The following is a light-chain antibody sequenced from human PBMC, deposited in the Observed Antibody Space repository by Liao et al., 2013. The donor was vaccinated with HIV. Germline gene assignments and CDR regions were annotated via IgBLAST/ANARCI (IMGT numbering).Light chain of an antibody. V-gene: IGLV3-21*04. J-gene: IGLJ3*02. Sequence: SYELTQPPSVSVAPGKTANISCGGNDIGTNSVHWYQQKPGQAPVLVIYHDSDRPSGIPERFSGSNSGNTATLTISRVEAWDEADYFCQVWDSSSDLWVFGAGTKVTVL. CDR3: QVWDSSSDLWV. CDR2: HDS. CDR1: DIGTNS.